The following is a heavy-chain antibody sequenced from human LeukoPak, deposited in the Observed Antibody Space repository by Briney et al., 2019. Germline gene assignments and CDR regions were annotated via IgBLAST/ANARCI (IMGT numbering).Heavy chain of an antibody. Sequence: GGSLRLSCAASGFTVSTSYMNWVRPAPGKGLEWVSVIYGGGSTYYADSVRGRFTISRDNSKNTLYLQMNSLRAEDTALYFCARGYSSGWPDFWGQGTLVTVSS. V-gene: IGHV3-53*01. J-gene: IGHJ4*02. CDR1: GFTVSTSY. D-gene: IGHD6-25*01. CDR3: ARGYSSGWPDF. CDR2: IYGGGST.